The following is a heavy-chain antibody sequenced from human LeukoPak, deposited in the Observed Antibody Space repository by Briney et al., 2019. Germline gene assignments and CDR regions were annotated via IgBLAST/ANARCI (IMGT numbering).Heavy chain of an antibody. V-gene: IGHV3-33*01. D-gene: IGHD5-24*01. CDR2: IWYDGSNK. CDR1: GFTFSSYG. Sequence: GGSLRLSCAASGFTFSSYGMHWVRQAPAKGLEWVAVIWYDGSNKYYGDSVKGRFTISRDNSKKTLYLQMNSLRVEDTAVYYYARGDGYNDAEYLQHWGQGTLVTVS. J-gene: IGHJ1*01. CDR3: ARGDGYNDAEYLQH.